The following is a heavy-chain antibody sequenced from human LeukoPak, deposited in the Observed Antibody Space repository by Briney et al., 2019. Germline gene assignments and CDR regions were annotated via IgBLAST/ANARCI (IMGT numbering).Heavy chain of an antibody. CDR2: IYYSGST. CDR3: ARQRGLLLRYWDY. J-gene: IGHJ4*02. V-gene: IGHV4-39*01. D-gene: IGHD2-15*01. Sequence: PSETLSLTCTVSGGSISSGSYYWGWIRQPPGKGLEWIGSIYYSGSTYYNPSLKSRVTISVDTSKNQFSLKLSSVTAADTAVYHCARQRGLLLRYWDYWGQGTLVTVSS. CDR1: GGSISSGSYY.